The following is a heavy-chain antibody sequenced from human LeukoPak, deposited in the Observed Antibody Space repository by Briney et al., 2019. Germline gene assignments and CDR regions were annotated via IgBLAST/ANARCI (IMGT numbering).Heavy chain of an antibody. CDR1: GFTFNNYA. J-gene: IGHJ3*02. V-gene: IGHV3-23*01. CDR2: ISGTGSSP. D-gene: IGHD4-17*01. Sequence: GGSLRLSCVASGFTFNNYAMGWVRQAPGKGLEWVSSISGTGSSPYSADSVKGRFTLSRDNSKNTLYLQMNSLRAEDTAVYYCAKGAHYGANAFDIWGQGTMVTVS. CDR3: AKGAHYGANAFDI.